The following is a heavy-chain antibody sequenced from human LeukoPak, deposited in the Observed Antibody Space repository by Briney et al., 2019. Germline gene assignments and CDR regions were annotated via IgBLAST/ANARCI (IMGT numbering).Heavy chain of an antibody. CDR2: INHSGST. D-gene: IGHD3-10*01. J-gene: IGHJ5*02. Sequence: SETLSLTCAVYGASFSGYYWSWIRQPPGKGLEWIGEINHSGSTNYNPSLKSRVTISVDTSKNQFSLKLSSVTAADTAVYYRARVGRLTMVRGVNWFDPWGQGTLVTVSS. CDR1: GASFSGYY. CDR3: ARVGRLTMVRGVNWFDP. V-gene: IGHV4-34*01.